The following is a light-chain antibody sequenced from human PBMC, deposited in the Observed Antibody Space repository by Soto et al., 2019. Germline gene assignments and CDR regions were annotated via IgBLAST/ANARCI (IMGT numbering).Light chain of an antibody. Sequence: EIVLTQPPATLSLSPGERVTLSCGASQSLTNNFLAWYKQRPGLAPRLLIFDASTRASGGPDRFSGGGSGTDFILTIIRLVQEDFAVYYCQQFGNSLTFGGGNKVEFK. CDR2: DAS. CDR1: QSLTNNF. CDR3: QQFGNSLT. V-gene: IGKV3D-20*01. J-gene: IGKJ4*01.